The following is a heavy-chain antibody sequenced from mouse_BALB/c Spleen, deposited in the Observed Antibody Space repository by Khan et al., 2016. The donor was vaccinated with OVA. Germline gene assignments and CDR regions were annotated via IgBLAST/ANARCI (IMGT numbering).Heavy chain of an antibody. CDR1: GYTFTSYW. D-gene: IGHD1-1*01. J-gene: IGHJ4*01. Sequence: DLVKPGASVKLSCKASGYTFTSYWINWIKQRPGQGLEWIGQISPGSGSDYYNKIFTVKATLTVDTSSTTAYIQLSSLSSEDSAVYFCARSKYYGSGLYAMDYWGPGTSVPVSS. V-gene: IGHV1S41*01. CDR3: ARSKYYGSGLYAMDY. CDR2: ISPGSGSD.